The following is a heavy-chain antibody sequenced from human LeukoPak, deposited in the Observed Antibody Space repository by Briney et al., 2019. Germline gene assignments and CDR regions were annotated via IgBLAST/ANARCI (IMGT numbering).Heavy chain of an antibody. V-gene: IGHV3-74*01. CDR2: INSDGSST. CDR3: ARGSDYYYYYMDV. D-gene: IGHD2-21*01. CDR1: GFAFSSYW. Sequence: PGGSLRLSCAASGFAFSSYWMHWVRQAPGKGLVWVSRINSDGSSTSYADSVKGRFTISRDNAKNTLYLQMNSLRAADTAVYYCARGSDYYYYYMDVWGKGPRSPSP. J-gene: IGHJ6*03.